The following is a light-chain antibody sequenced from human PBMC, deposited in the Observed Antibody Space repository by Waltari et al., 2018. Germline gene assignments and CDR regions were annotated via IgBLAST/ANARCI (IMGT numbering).Light chain of an antibody. J-gene: IGKJ4*01. Sequence: DIQMTQSPSSLSASVGDRVNITCRASQSISSYLNWYQQKPGKAPKLLIYAASSLQSGVPSRFSGSGSGTDFTLTISSLQPEDFATYYCQQSYSTSSLTFGGGTKVEIK. CDR1: QSISSY. V-gene: IGKV1-39*01. CDR2: AAS. CDR3: QQSYSTSSLT.